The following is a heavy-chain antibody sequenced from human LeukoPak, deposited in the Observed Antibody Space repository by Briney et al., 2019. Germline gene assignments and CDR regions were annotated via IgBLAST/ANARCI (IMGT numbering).Heavy chain of an antibody. CDR3: AKIHCSGTSCSYSYYYVDV. Sequence: PSETLPLTCAVYGGSLSGYYWSWVRQPPGKGLEWIGEVSHSGSTNYNPSLKSRVTISIDMSQNQFSLKLNSVTAADTAVYYCAKIHCSGTSCSYSYYYVDVWGKGTTVTVSS. CDR2: VSHSGST. J-gene: IGHJ6*03. CDR1: GGSLSGYY. V-gene: IGHV4-34*01. D-gene: IGHD2-2*01.